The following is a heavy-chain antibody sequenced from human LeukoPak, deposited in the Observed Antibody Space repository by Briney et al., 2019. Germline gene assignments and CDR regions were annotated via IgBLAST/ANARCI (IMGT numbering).Heavy chain of an antibody. CDR1: GFTFSSYW. Sequence: GGSLRLSCAASGFTFSSYWMSWVRQAPGKGLEWVANIKQDGSEKYYVDSLKGRFTISRDNAKNSLYLQMSSLTAEDTAIYYCARSLRVAVAASYWGQGTLVTVSS. CDR3: ARSLRVAVAASY. D-gene: IGHD6-19*01. CDR2: IKQDGSEK. J-gene: IGHJ4*02. V-gene: IGHV3-7*01.